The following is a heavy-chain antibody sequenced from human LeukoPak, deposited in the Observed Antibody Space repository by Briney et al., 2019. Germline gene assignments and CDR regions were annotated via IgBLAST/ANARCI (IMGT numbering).Heavy chain of an antibody. V-gene: IGHV3-30*18. CDR1: GFTFSNAW. D-gene: IGHD6-6*01. CDR3: AKDQYSSSDGMDV. Sequence: QAGGSLRLSCAASGFTFSNAWMNWVRQAPGKGLEWVAVISYDGSNKYYADSVKGRFTISRDNSKNTLYLQMDSLRAEDTAVYYCAKDQYSSSDGMDVWGQGTTVTVSS. J-gene: IGHJ6*02. CDR2: ISYDGSNK.